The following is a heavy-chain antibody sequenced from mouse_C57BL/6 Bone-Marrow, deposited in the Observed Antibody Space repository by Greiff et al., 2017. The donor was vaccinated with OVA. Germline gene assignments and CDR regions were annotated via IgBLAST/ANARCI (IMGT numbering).Heavy chain of an antibody. CDR2: IYPGDGDT. CDR3: ERDFYYYAMGY. V-gene: IGHV1-80*01. CDR1: GYAFSSYW. Sequence: QVQLQQSGAELVKPGASVKISCKASGYAFSSYWMNWVKQRPGKGLEWIGQIYPGDGDTNYNGKFKGKATLTADKSSSTAYMQLSSLTSEDSAVYFCERDFYYYAMGYWGQGTSVTVSS. J-gene: IGHJ4*01.